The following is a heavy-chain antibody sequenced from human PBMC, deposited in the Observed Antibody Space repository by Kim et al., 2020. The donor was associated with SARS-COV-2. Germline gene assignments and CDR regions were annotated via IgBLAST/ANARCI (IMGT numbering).Heavy chain of an antibody. J-gene: IGHJ6*01. D-gene: IGHD5-18*01. CDR3: ARDHDTAMGYYYYGMD. V-gene: IGHV4-61*01. Sequence: SETLSLTCTVSGGSVSSGSYYWSWIRQPPGKGLEWIGYIYYSGSTNYNPSLKSRVTISVDTSKNQFSLKLSSVTAADTAVYYCARDHDTAMGYYYYGMD. CDR1: GGSVSSGSYY. CDR2: IYYSGST.